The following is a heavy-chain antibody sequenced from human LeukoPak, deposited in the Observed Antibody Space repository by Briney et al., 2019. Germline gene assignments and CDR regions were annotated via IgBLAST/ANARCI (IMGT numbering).Heavy chain of an antibody. V-gene: IGHV3-30*18. Sequence: PGGSLRLSCAASGFTFSSYGMHWIRQAPGKGLEWVAVISYDGNNRYYADSVKGRFTVSRDSSKNTLYLQMNSLRVEDTAVYYCAKDINVGVAGTFDYWGQGTLVTVSS. CDR1: GFTFSSYG. J-gene: IGHJ4*02. CDR2: ISYDGNNR. CDR3: AKDINVGVAGTFDY. D-gene: IGHD6-19*01.